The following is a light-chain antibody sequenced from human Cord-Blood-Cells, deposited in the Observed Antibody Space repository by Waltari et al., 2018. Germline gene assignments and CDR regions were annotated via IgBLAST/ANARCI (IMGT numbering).Light chain of an antibody. Sequence: QSVLTQPPSASGTPGQRVTIPCSASSSTIGSNYVYWYQQLHGTAPKLLISRNKRLPSGAPARISVSKCGTSASPAISWRRSEDEADYYCSAWNDSLSGWVFGGGTKLTVL. V-gene: IGLV1-47*01. CDR2: RNK. CDR1: SSTIGSNY. CDR3: SAWNDSLSGWV. J-gene: IGLJ3*02.